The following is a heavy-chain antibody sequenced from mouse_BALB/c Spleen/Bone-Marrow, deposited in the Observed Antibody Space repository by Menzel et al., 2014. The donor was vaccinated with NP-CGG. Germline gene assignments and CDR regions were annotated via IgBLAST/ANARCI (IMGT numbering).Heavy chain of an antibody. J-gene: IGHJ2*01. CDR2: IRNKANGYTT. D-gene: IGHD1-1*01. Sequence: EVKLVESGGGLVQPGGSLRLSCATSGFTFTDYYMSWVRQPPGKALEWLGFIRNKANGYTTEYSASVKGRFTISRDNSQNILYLQMNTLRAEDSATYYCARDDYGRGYWGQGTTLTVSS. CDR1: GFTFTDYY. CDR3: ARDDYGRGY. V-gene: IGHV7-3*02.